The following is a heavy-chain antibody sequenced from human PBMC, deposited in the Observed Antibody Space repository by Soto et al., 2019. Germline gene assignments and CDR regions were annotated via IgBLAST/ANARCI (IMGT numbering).Heavy chain of an antibody. Sequence: QVQLVQSGAEVKKPGSSVKVSCKASGGTLSSYTFSWVRQAPGQGLEWMGRVITNLGVTNYAKKLQSRFTIGVDTSTSTSDMELNSLRYEDTAVYYCARDKGYCSDTSCPDFDYWGQGTLVTVSS. CDR3: ARDKGYCSDTSCPDFDY. V-gene: IGHV1-69*08. CDR1: GGTLSSYT. J-gene: IGHJ4*02. D-gene: IGHD2-15*01. CDR2: VITNLGVT.